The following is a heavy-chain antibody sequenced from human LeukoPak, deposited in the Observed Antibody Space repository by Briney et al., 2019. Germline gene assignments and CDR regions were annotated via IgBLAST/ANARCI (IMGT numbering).Heavy chain of an antibody. V-gene: IGHV4-38-2*01. CDR1: GYSISSGYY. Sequence: SETLSLTCAVSGYSISSGYYGGWIRQPPGKGLEWIGSIYHSGSTFYNPSLKSRVTISLDTSKNQFSLKLSSVTAADTAVYYYAALMVRGARGVPYWGQGTLVTVSS. CDR2: IYHSGST. J-gene: IGHJ4*02. CDR3: AALMVRGARGVPY. D-gene: IGHD3-10*01.